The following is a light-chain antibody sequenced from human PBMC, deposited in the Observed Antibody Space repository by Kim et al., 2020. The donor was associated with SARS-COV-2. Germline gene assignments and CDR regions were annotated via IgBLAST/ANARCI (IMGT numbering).Light chain of an antibody. CDR3: QVWVSSSDHYD. CDR1: NIGSES. Sequence: SYELTQPPSVSVAPGKTARITCGGNNIGSESVHWYQQEPGQAPVLVIYYDSDRPSGIPERFSGSNSGNTATLTISRVEAGDEADYYCQVWVSSSDHYDFGTGTKVTVL. V-gene: IGLV3-21*04. J-gene: IGLJ1*01. CDR2: YDS.